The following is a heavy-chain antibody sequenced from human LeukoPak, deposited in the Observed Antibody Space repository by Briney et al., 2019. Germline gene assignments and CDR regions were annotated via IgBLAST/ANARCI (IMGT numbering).Heavy chain of an antibody. CDR2: ISDIGSI. V-gene: IGHV4-59*08. D-gene: IGHD2/OR15-2a*01. J-gene: IGHJ4*02. CDR1: GLTFSSYA. CDR3: AGHHPRNTVDF. Sequence: TGGSLRLSCAASGLTFSSYAMSWIRQPPGKGLEWIAYISDIGSINYNPSLKSRVTISLDTSKNQFSLKLSSVTAADTAAYYCAGHHPRNTVDFWGQGTLVTVSS.